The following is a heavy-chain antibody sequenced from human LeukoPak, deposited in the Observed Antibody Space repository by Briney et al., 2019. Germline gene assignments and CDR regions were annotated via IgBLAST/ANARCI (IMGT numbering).Heavy chain of an antibody. D-gene: IGHD1-26*01. CDR3: ARLVGARNGAQPRIDF. V-gene: IGHV4-59*08. J-gene: IGHJ4*02. CDR1: GGSFTGYS. CDR2: VQYTGST. Sequence: PSETLSLTCTASGGSFTGYSWSWIRQPPGKGLEWIGYVQYTGSTNYNPSLKSRVTISVDTSKNQFSLRLTSVTAADTAVYCCARLVGARNGAQPRIDFWGQGTLVTVSS.